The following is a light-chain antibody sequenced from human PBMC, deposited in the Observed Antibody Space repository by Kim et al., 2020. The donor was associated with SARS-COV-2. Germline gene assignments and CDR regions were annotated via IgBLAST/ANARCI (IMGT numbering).Light chain of an antibody. CDR3: ASWDDSLNGWV. V-gene: IGLV1-44*01. CDR1: SPNLGSNT. J-gene: IGLJ7*01. Sequence: GKTITISCSGSSPNLGSNTVNWYQQLPGTAPKLLMYSDKQRPSGVPDRFSGSKSGTSASLAISGLQSEDEADYYCASWDDSLNGWVFGGGTQLTVL. CDR2: SDK.